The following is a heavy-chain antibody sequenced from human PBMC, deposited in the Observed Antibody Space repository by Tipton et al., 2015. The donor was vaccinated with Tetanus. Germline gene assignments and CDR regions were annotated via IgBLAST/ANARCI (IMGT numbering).Heavy chain of an antibody. V-gene: IGHV4-31*03. J-gene: IGHJ4*02. CDR2: IYYSGST. Sequence: TLSLTCTVSGGSISSGGYYWSWIRQHPGKGLEWIGYIYYSGSTYYNPSLKSRVTISVDTSKNQFSLKLSSVTAADTAVYYCARGDYTNYGRILFDYWGQGTLVTVSS. CDR1: GGSISSGGYY. CDR3: ARGDYTNYGRILFDY. D-gene: IGHD4-11*01.